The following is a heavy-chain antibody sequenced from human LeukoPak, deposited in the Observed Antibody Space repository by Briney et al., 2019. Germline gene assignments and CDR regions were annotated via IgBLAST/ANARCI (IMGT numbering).Heavy chain of an antibody. Sequence: GGSLRLSCAASGFTFSSYSMNWVRQAPGKGLEWVSSISSSSSYIYYADSVKGRFTISRDNAKNSLYLQMNSLRAEDTAVYYCARAYGFWSGHFSKDAFDIWGQGTMVTVSS. D-gene: IGHD3-3*01. CDR1: GFTFSSYS. CDR2: ISSSSSYI. CDR3: ARAYGFWSGHFSKDAFDI. V-gene: IGHV3-21*01. J-gene: IGHJ3*02.